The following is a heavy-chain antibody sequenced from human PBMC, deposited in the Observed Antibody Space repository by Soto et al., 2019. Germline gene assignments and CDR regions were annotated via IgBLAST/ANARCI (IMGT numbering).Heavy chain of an antibody. CDR1: GGTFSSYA. CDR2: IIPIFGTA. Sequence: SVKVSCKASGGTFSSYAISWVRQAPGQGLEWMGGIIPIFGTANYAQKFQGRVTITADESTSTAYMELSSLRSEDTAVYYCARERHGIAVTGSPLWGQGTLVTVSS. V-gene: IGHV1-69*13. CDR3: ARERHGIAVTGSPL. D-gene: IGHD6-19*01. J-gene: IGHJ4*02.